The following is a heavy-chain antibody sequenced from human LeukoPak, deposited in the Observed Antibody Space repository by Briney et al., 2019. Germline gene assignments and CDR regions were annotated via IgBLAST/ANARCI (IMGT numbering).Heavy chain of an antibody. CDR3: ARDGVAAAGFDY. CDR1: GGSISSYY. V-gene: IGHV4-59*01. CDR2: IYYSGST. Sequence: MPSETLSLTCTVSGGSISSYYWSWIRQPPGKGLEWIGYIYYSGSTNYNPSLKSRVTISVDTSKNQFSLKLSSVTAADTAVYYCARDGVAAAGFDYWGQGTLVTVSS. D-gene: IGHD6-13*01. J-gene: IGHJ4*02.